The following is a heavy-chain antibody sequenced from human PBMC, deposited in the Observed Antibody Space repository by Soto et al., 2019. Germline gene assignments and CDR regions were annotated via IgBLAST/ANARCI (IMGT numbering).Heavy chain of an antibody. CDR2: ISWNSGSI. D-gene: IGHD1-20*01. V-gene: IGHV3-9*01. CDR1: GFTFDDYA. CDR3: AKYISDNWNETFN. Sequence: EVQLVESGGGLVQPGRSLRLSCAASGFTFDDYAMHWVRQAPGKGLEWVSGISWNSGSIGYADSVKGRFTISRDNAKNSLYLQMNSLRAEDTALYYCAKYISDNWNETFNWGQGTLVTVSS. J-gene: IGHJ4*02.